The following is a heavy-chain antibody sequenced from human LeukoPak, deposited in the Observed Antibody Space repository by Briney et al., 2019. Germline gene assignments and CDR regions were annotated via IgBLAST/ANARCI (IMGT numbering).Heavy chain of an antibody. CDR3: VSTLRFLPYRRFDY. V-gene: IGHV4-34*01. Sequence: SETLSLTCAVYGGSFSGYYWSWIRQPPGKGLEWIGEINHSGSTNYNPSLKSRVTISGDASRNQFSLRLSSVTASDTAVYYCVSTLRFLPYRRFDYWGQGTLVTVSS. J-gene: IGHJ4*02. D-gene: IGHD3-3*01. CDR2: INHSGST. CDR1: GGSFSGYY.